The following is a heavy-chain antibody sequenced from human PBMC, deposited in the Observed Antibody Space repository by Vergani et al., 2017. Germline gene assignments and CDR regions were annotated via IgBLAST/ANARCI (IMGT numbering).Heavy chain of an antibody. D-gene: IGHD2-15*01. V-gene: IGHV4-59*01. CDR2: IYYSGST. Sequence: QVQLQESGPGLVKPSETLSLTCTVSGGSISSYYWSWIRQPPGKGLEWIGYIYYSGSTNYNPSLKSRVIISVDTSKNQFSLKLSSVTAADTAVYYCARGYCSGGSCYINWFDPWGQGTLVTVSS. CDR1: GGSISSYY. CDR3: ARGYCSGGSCYINWFDP. J-gene: IGHJ5*02.